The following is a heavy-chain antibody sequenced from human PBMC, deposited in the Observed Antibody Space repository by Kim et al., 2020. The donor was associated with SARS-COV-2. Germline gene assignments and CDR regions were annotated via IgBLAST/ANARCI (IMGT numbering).Heavy chain of an antibody. CDR2: ISGSGST. V-gene: IGHV3-23*01. J-gene: IGHJ4*02. CDR1: GFTFSNYA. Sequence: GGSLRLSCAASGFTFSNYAMSWVRQAPGKGLEWVSTISGSGSTNCADSVKGRFTISRDNSKNTLYLQMNSLRAEDTAVYYCAGRKEYWGQGTLVTVSS. CDR3: AGRKEY.